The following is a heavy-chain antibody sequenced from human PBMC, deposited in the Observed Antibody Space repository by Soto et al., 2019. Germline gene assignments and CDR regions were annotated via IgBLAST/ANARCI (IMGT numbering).Heavy chain of an antibody. D-gene: IGHD2-8*01. Sequence: PGGSLRLSCEASGFTFSSHSMNWVRQAPGKGLEWISYISSSGSVTKYADSVRGRFTISRDNAKNSLYLQMNSLRGEDTAVYYCARDAPNRVSKPDFWGRGTLVTVSS. CDR2: ISSSGSVT. J-gene: IGHJ4*02. CDR3: ARDAPNRVSKPDF. CDR1: GFTFSSHS. V-gene: IGHV3-48*01.